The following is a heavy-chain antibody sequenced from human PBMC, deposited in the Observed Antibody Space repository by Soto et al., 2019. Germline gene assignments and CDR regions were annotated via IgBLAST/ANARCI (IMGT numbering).Heavy chain of an antibody. J-gene: IGHJ6*02. CDR3: ARRLELPLGASLYYYGMDV. Sequence: PGGSLRLSCAASGFDFSTHWMHWDRQAPGKGLEWVSRIDDDGSSTRYADSVKGRFTISRDNAKNIVYLEMASLRTEDTAVYFCARRLELPLGASLYYYGMDVWGQGTTVTVSS. CDR1: GFDFSTHW. D-gene: IGHD1-7*01. CDR2: IDDDGSST. V-gene: IGHV3-74*01.